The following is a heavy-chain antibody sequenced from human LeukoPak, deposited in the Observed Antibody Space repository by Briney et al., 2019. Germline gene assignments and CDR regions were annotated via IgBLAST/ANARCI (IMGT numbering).Heavy chain of an antibody. J-gene: IGHJ4*02. V-gene: IGHV4-34*01. CDR2: IYRNGST. D-gene: IGHD3-9*01. Sequence: PSETLSLTCAVSGGAFSVYSWNWIRQPPGKGLEWIGEIYRNGSTTYNPSLKSRVTMSIDPSKNQFSLSLRSVTAADSAIYFCTRGIDSVYWGQGALVSVSS. CDR3: TRGIDSVY. CDR1: GGAFSVYS.